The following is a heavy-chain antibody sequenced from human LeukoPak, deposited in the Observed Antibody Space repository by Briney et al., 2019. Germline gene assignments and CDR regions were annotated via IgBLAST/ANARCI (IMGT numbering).Heavy chain of an antibody. Sequence: GGSLRLSCAASGFTFSIYAIHWVRRAPGKGLEWVSAISGSGGSTYYADSVKGRFTISRDNSKNTLYLQMNSLRAEDTAVYYCAKDLTVTTLGWFDPWGQGTLVTVSS. V-gene: IGHV3-23*01. D-gene: IGHD4-11*01. CDR1: GFTFSIYA. CDR2: ISGSGGST. CDR3: AKDLTVTTLGWFDP. J-gene: IGHJ5*02.